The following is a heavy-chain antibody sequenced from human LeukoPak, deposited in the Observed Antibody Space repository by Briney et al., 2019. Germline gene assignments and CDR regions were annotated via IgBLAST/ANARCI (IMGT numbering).Heavy chain of an antibody. CDR3: ARDGIAVAGIYYYYGMDV. CDR2: INSDGSST. J-gene: IGHJ6*02. V-gene: IGHV3-74*01. Sequence: AGGSLRLSCAASGFTFSSYWMHWVRQAPGKGLVWVSRINSDGSSTSYADSVKGRFTIFRDNAKNTLYLQMNSLRAEDTAVYYCARDGIAVAGIYYYYGMDVWGQGTTVTVSS. CDR1: GFTFSSYW. D-gene: IGHD6-19*01.